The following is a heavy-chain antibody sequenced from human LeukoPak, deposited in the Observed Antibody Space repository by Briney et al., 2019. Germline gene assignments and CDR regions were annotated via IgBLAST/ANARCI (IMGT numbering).Heavy chain of an antibody. V-gene: IGHV1-3*01. Sequence: VASVKVSCKASGYTFINYAINWGRQTPGQRPEWIGWINAGNGNTKYSQKFQGRVTITRDTSASTAYMELSSLTSEDTAVYYCARGPRAAADDYWGQGTLVTVSS. J-gene: IGHJ4*02. CDR3: ARGPRAAADDY. D-gene: IGHD6-13*01. CDR1: GYTFINYA. CDR2: INAGNGNT.